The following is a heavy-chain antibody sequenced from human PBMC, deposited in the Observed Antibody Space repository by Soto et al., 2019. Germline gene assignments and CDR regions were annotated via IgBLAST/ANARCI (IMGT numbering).Heavy chain of an antibody. Sequence: SETLSLTCTVSGGSISSSSYYWGWIRQPPGKGLEWIGNVYYGGSTYYNPSLKSRVTISVETSKSQFSLKLSSVTAADTAVYYCAGGDYYHSSGYYFYYCTMDVWGQGTTVTVSS. CDR2: VYYGGST. V-gene: IGHV4-39*01. CDR3: AGGDYYHSSGYYFYYCTMDV. D-gene: IGHD3-22*01. CDR1: GGSISSSSYY. J-gene: IGHJ6*02.